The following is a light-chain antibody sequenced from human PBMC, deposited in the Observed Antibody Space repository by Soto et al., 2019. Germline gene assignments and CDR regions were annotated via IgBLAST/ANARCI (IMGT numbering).Light chain of an antibody. CDR3: QQYNSYSPWT. Sequence: DIQMTQSPSTLSASVGDRVTITCRASQSISSWLAWYQQKPGKAPKLLIYDASSLESGVPSRFSGSGSGTEFTLTISSLQPDDCATYYCQQYNSYSPWTFGQGPKV. CDR1: QSISSW. CDR2: DAS. J-gene: IGKJ1*01. V-gene: IGKV1-5*01.